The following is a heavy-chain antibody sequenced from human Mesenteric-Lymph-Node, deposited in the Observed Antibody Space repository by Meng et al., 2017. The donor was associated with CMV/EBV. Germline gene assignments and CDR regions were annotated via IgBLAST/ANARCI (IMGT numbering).Heavy chain of an antibody. CDR1: GGSISNRTYY. CDR2: MYYSGTT. V-gene: IGHV4-39*07. J-gene: IGHJ5*02. D-gene: IGHD4-23*01. Sequence: SETLSLTCTVSGGSISNRTYYWAWIRQPPGKGLEWIGSMYYSGTTYYNPSLKSRVTISLDTSKNHFSLKLSSVTAADTAMYYCARASLVNYGANSGWFDPWGQGTLVTVSS. CDR3: ARASLVNYGANSGWFDP.